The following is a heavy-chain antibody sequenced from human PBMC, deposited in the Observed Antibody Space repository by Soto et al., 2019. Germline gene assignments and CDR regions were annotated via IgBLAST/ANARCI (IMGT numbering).Heavy chain of an antibody. D-gene: IGHD6-6*01. Sequence: GGSLRLSCAASGFTFSSYSMNWVRQAPGKGLEWVSSISSSSSYIYYADSVKGRFTISRDNAKNSLYLQMNSLRAEDTAVYYCARDQIAARLLHYYGMDVWGQGTTVTVSS. CDR2: ISSSSSYI. J-gene: IGHJ6*02. V-gene: IGHV3-21*01. CDR1: GFTFSSYS. CDR3: ARDQIAARLLHYYGMDV.